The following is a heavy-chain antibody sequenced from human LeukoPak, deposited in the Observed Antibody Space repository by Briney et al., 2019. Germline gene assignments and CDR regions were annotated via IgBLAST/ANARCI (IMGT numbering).Heavy chain of an antibody. CDR3: ARQGRNRDFCSSISCHYFDF. CDR1: GVSISSSSYY. J-gene: IGHJ4*02. Sequence: PSETLSLTCTVSGVSISSSSYYWGWIRQPPGKGLEGIGSIYYSGSTYYNPSLKSRVTISVDASKTRFSLKLSSVTAADTAVYYCARQGRNRDFCSSISCHYFDFWGQGALATVSS. D-gene: IGHD2-2*01. V-gene: IGHV4-39*01. CDR2: IYYSGST.